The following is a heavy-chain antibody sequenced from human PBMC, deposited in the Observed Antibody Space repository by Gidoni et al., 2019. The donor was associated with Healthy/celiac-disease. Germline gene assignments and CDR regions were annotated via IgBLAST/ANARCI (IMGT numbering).Heavy chain of an antibody. Sequence: EVQLVESGGVLVQPGWSLRLSCAASGFPFSSYWMSWVRQAPGKGLEWVANIKQDGSEKYYVDSVKGRFTISRDNAKNSLYLQMNSLRAEDTAVYYCAKKLYSSGWYYFDYWGQGTLVTVSS. CDR1: GFPFSSYW. J-gene: IGHJ4*02. CDR2: IKQDGSEK. D-gene: IGHD6-19*01. CDR3: AKKLYSSGWYYFDY. V-gene: IGHV3-7*05.